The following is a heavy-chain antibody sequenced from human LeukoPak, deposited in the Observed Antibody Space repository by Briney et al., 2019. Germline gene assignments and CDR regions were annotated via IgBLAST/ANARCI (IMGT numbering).Heavy chain of an antibody. D-gene: IGHD2-2*01. Sequence: GRSLRLSCAASGFTFSSYGMHWVRQAPGKGLEWVAVISYDGSNKYYADSVKGRFTISRDNSKNTLYLQMNRLRAEDTAVYYCAKGLVVRGYYYYGMDVWGKGTTVTVSS. CDR2: ISYDGSNK. V-gene: IGHV3-30*18. CDR1: GFTFSSYG. J-gene: IGHJ6*04. CDR3: AKGLVVRGYYYYGMDV.